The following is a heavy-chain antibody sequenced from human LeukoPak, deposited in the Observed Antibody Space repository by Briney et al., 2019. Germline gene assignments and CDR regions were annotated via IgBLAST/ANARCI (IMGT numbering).Heavy chain of an antibody. J-gene: IGHJ4*02. V-gene: IGHV1-18*01. D-gene: IGHD3-10*01. CDR1: GGTFISYA. CDR3: ARGWMVRGVIITLFDY. CDR2: ISAYNGNT. Sequence: ASVKVSCKASGGTFISYAISWVRQAPGQGLEWMGWISAYNGNTNYAQKLQGRVTMTTDTSTSTAYMELRSLRSDDTAVYYCARGWMVRGVIITLFDYWGQGTLVTVSS.